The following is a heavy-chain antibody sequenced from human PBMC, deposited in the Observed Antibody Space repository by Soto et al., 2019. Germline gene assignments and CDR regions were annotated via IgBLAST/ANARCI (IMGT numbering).Heavy chain of an antibody. V-gene: IGHV4-4*02. J-gene: IGHJ4*02. CDR3: AGGYSSGWYGD. D-gene: IGHD6-19*01. CDR2: IYHSGST. Sequence: QVQLQESGPGLVKPSGTLSLTCAVSGGSIRSSNWWSWVRQPPGKGLEWIGEIYHSGSTNYNPSLKSRVTISVVKAKNHFSLKLSSVTAAVTAVYYFAGGYSSGWYGDWGQGTLVTVSS. CDR1: GGSIRSSNW.